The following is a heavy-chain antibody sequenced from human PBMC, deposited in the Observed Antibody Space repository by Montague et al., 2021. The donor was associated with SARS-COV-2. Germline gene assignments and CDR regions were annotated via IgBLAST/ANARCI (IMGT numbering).Heavy chain of an antibody. CDR3: AKGAGDSYGPARGAGDGYGPDRSFDY. J-gene: IGHJ4*02. Sequence: SLRLSCAASGFIFADYGLSWVRPAPGKGLEWFSRMNRKGDSTTYADSVKGRFTISRDNAKNSLYLQMNSLRAEDTALYYCAKGAGDSYGPARGAGDGYGPDRSFDYWGQGTLVTVSS. CDR1: GFIFADYG. CDR2: MNRKGDST. D-gene: IGHD5-18*01. V-gene: IGHV3-20*04.